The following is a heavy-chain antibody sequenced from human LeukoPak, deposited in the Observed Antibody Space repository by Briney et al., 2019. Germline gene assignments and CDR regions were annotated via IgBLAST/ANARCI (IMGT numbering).Heavy chain of an antibody. V-gene: IGHV3-21*01. CDR1: GFTFSSYS. CDR2: ISSSSSYI. CDR3: ARDPPYYYDSSGPEDY. Sequence: KSGGSLRLSCAASGFTFSSYSMNWVRQAPGKGLEWVSSISSSSSYIYYADSVKGRFTISRDNAKNSLHLQMNSLRAEDTAVYYCARDPPYYYDSSGPEDYWGQGTLVTVSS. D-gene: IGHD3-22*01. J-gene: IGHJ4*02.